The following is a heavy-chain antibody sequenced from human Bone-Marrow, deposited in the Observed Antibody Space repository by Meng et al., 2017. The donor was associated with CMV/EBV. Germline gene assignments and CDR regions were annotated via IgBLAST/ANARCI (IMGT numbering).Heavy chain of an antibody. D-gene: IGHD6-19*01. CDR1: GFTFSSYG. V-gene: IGHV3-30*18. Sequence: ASGFTFSSYGMHWVRQAPGKGLEWVVVISYDGRNKYYADAVTGRFTISRDNSQNTLYLQMNSLRAEDTAVYYCAKGTDSGWGDYFDYWGQGTLVTVSS. CDR3: AKGTDSGWGDYFDY. J-gene: IGHJ4*02. CDR2: ISYDGRNK.